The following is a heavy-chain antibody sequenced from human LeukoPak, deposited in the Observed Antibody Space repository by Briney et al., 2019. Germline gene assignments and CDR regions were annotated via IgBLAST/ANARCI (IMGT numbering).Heavy chain of an antibody. J-gene: IGHJ3*02. CDR3: ARDIMGSSGYDAFDI. CDR2: ISSSSSYI. Sequence: GGSLRLSCAASGFTFRSYAMHWVRQAPGKGLEWVSSISSSSSYIYYADSVKGRFTISRDNAKNSLYLQMNSLRAEDTAVYYCARDIMGSSGYDAFDIWGQGAMVTVSS. V-gene: IGHV3-21*01. D-gene: IGHD3-22*01. CDR1: GFTFRSYA.